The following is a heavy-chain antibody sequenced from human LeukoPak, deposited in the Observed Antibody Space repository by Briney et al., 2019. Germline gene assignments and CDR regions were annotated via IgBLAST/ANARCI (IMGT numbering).Heavy chain of an antibody. D-gene: IGHD6-6*01. CDR2: IIPIFGTA. CDR3: ARVQPEQLGRFDP. Sequence: SVKVSCKASGGTFSSYAISWVRQAPGQGLEWMGGIIPIFGTANYAQKFQGRVTITTDESTSTAYMELSSLRSEDTAVYYCARVQPEQLGRFDPWGQGTLVTVSS. CDR1: GGTFSSYA. J-gene: IGHJ5*02. V-gene: IGHV1-69*05.